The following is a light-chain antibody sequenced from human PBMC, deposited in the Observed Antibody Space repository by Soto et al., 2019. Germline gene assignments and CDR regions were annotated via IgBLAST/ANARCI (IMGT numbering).Light chain of an antibody. CDR3: QQYHSAPIT. CDR2: WVS. V-gene: IGKV4-1*01. Sequence: DIVMTQSPDSLAVSLGERATINCKSSQTVLDSSNNRDYLTWYQQKPGQPPKLLIYWVSTREFGVPDRFSGSGSGTDFTLTISNVEAEDVAIYYCQQYHSAPITFGQGTRLEIK. CDR1: QTVLDSSNNRDY. J-gene: IGKJ5*01.